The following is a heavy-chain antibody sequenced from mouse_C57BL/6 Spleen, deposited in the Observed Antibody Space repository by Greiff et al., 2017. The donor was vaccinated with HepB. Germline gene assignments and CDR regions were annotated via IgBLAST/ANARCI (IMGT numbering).Heavy chain of an antibody. J-gene: IGHJ4*01. CDR2: SRNKANDYTT. Sequence: EVQLQQSGGGLVQSGRSLRLSCATSGFTFSDFYMEWVRQAPGKGLEWIAASRNKANDYTTEYSASVKGRFIVSRDTSQSILYLQMNALRAEDTAIYYCARDNVYYYAMDYWGQGTSVTVSS. V-gene: IGHV7-1*01. CDR3: ARDNVYYYAMDY. CDR1: GFTFSDFY.